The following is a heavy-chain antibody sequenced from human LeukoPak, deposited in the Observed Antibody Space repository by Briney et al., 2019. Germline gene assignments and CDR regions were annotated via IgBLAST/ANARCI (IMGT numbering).Heavy chain of an antibody. D-gene: IGHD3-22*01. Sequence: GGSLRLSCAASGFTFSSYWMSWVRQAPRKGLEWVANIKQDGSEKYYVDSVKGRFTISRDNAKNSLYLQMNSLRAEDTAVYYCARGGRDYYDSSGYYYLFDYWSQGTLVTVSS. CDR1: GFTFSSYW. CDR3: ARGGRDYYDSSGYYYLFDY. CDR2: IKQDGSEK. V-gene: IGHV3-7*01. J-gene: IGHJ4*02.